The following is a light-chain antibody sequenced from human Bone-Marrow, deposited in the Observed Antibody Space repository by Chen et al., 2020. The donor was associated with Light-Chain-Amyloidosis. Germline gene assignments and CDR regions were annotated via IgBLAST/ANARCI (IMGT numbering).Light chain of an antibody. J-gene: IGLJ2*01. CDR1: DLPTKY. V-gene: IGLV3-25*03. CDR2: RDT. Sequence: SYDLTPPPSPSAPPGQPARNTCSGDDLPTKYAYWYQPEPRQAPVLVIHRDTERPSGISERFSGSSSGTTATLTISGVQAEDEADYHCQSADSSGTYEVIFGGGTKLTVL. CDR3: QSADSSGTYEVI.